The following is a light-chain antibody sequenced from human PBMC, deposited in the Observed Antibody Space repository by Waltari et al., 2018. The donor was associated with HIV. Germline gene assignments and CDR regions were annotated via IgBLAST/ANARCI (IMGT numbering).Light chain of an antibody. CDR2: DVN. Sequence: QSALSQPASVSASPGQSVAISCSGSASDIGRYNYVSWYQQHPDKTPRLILVDVNNRPSGISDRFSGSKSGTTASLTISTVETDDEADYYCASYTVNSTGVFGSGTKLTVL. CDR3: ASYTVNSTGV. J-gene: IGLJ1*01. V-gene: IGLV2-14*03. CDR1: ASDIGRYNY.